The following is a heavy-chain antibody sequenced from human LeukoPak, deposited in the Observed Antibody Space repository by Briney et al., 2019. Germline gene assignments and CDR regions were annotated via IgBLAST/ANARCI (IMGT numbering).Heavy chain of an antibody. V-gene: IGHV4-31*03. CDR3: ALGYDSSGYYAQYFQH. J-gene: IGHJ1*01. Sequence: SQTLSLTCTVSGGSISSGGYFWSWIRQHPGKGLEWVGYIYYSGSTYYNPSLKSRVTISVDTSKSQFSLKLNSVTAADTAVYYCALGYDSSGYYAQYFQHWGQGTLVTVSS. CDR1: GGSISSGGYF. CDR2: IYYSGST. D-gene: IGHD3-22*01.